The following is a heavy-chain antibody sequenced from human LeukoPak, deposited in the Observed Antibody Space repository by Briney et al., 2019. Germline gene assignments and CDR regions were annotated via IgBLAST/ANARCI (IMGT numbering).Heavy chain of an antibody. D-gene: IGHD3-22*01. CDR1: GGSFSGYY. CDR2: INHSGST. Sequence: PSETLSLTCAVYGGSFSGYYWSWIRQPPGKGLEWIGEINHSGSTNYNPSLKSRVTISVDTSKNQFSLKLSSVTAADTAVYYCARAFADYYDSSGYYQTEGAFDIWGQGTMVTVSS. CDR3: ARAFADYYDSSGYYQTEGAFDI. J-gene: IGHJ3*02. V-gene: IGHV4-34*01.